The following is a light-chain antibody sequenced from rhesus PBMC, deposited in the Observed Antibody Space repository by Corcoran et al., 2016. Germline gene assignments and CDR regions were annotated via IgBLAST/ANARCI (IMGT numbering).Light chain of an antibody. CDR3: QQYNSAIT. CDR2: KSS. Sequence: DIQMTQSPSSLSASVGDRVTITCRASQDIVYWLSWYQQKPGKEPKLLIYKSSSWQSGVPSRFSGSGSGTDFTPTISGLQPEDFSTYYGQQYNSAITFGGGTKVEIK. J-gene: IGKJ4*01. V-gene: IGKV1-21*01. CDR1: QDIVYW.